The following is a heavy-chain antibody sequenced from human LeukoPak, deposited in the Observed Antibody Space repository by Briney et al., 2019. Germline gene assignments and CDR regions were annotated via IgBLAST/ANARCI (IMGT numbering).Heavy chain of an antibody. V-gene: IGHV3-48*04. CDR3: ARVLQRGAPPLYYYYYGMDV. CDR2: ISSRSSTI. D-gene: IGHD1-26*01. Sequence: GGSLRLSCAASGFTFSSYSMNWVRQAPGKGLEWVSYISSRSSTIYYADSVKGRFTISRDNAKNSLYLQMNSLRAEDTAVYYCARVLQRGAPPLYYYYYGMDVWGQGTTVTVSS. CDR1: GFTFSSYS. J-gene: IGHJ6*02.